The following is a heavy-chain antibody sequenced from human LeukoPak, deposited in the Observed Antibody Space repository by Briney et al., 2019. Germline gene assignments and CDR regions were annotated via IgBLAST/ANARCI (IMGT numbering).Heavy chain of an antibody. CDR2: INHSGST. Sequence: GSLRLSCAASGFTFSNSAMSWVRQPPGKGLEWIGEINHSGSTNYNPSLKSRVTISVDTSKNQFSLKLSSVTAADTAVYYRARDPPSGGYWGQGTLVTVSS. D-gene: IGHD3-10*01. CDR3: ARDPPSGGY. J-gene: IGHJ4*02. CDR1: GFTFSNSA. V-gene: IGHV4-34*01.